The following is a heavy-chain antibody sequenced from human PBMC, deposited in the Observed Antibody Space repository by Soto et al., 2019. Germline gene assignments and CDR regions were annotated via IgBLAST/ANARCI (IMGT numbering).Heavy chain of an antibody. CDR1: GFTFSSYA. D-gene: IGHD3-10*01. Sequence: GGSLRLSCAASGFTFSSYAMSWVRQAPGKGLEWVSAISGSGGSTYYADSVKGRFNISRDNSKNTLYLQMNSLRAEDTAVYYCARGHPRYYGSGTDFDYWGQGTLVTVSS. V-gene: IGHV3-23*01. CDR3: ARGHPRYYGSGTDFDY. J-gene: IGHJ4*02. CDR2: ISGSGGST.